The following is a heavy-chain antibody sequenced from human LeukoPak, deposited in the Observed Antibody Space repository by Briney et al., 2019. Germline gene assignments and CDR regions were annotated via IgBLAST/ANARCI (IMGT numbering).Heavy chain of an antibody. CDR1: GYTFTGYY. V-gene: IGHV1-2*02. Sequence: GASVKVSCKASGYTFTGYYMHWVRQAPGQGLEWMGWINPNSGGTNYAQKFQGRVTMTRDTSISTAYMELSRLRSDDTAVYYCARDRSIMITFGGVIAQDDAFDIWGQGTMVTVSS. CDR3: ARDRSIMITFGGVIAQDDAFDI. D-gene: IGHD3-16*02. J-gene: IGHJ3*02. CDR2: INPNSGGT.